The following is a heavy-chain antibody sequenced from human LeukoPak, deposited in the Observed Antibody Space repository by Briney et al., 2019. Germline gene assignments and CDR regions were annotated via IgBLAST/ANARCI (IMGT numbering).Heavy chain of an antibody. CDR1: GYTFTNYA. CDR3: ARDFPARDWFFDL. Sequence: GASVKVSCKASGYTFTNYAMNWVRQAPGQGLEWMGWINSNTGNPTYAQGFTGRFVFSLDTSVGTAYLQISSLKAEDTAVYYCARDFPARDWFFDLWGRGALVTVSS. CDR2: INSNTGNP. V-gene: IGHV7-4-1*02. J-gene: IGHJ2*01.